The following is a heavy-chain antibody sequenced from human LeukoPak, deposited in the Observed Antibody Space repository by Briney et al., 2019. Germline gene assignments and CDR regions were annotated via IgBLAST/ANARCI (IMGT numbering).Heavy chain of an antibody. J-gene: IGHJ3*02. Sequence: SETLSLTCAVYGGSFSGYYWSWIRQPPGKGLEWIGEINHSGSTNYIPPLKSRVTISVDTSKNQFSLKLSSVTAADTAVYYCARGNYYGSGTLGAFDIWGQGTMITVSS. CDR3: ARGNYYGSGTLGAFDI. D-gene: IGHD3-10*01. CDR1: GGSFSGYY. V-gene: IGHV4-34*01. CDR2: INHSGST.